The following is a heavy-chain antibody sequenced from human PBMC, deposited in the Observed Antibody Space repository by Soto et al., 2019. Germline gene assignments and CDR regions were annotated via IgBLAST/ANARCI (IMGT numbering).Heavy chain of an antibody. CDR2: INAGNGNT. V-gene: IGHV1-3*01. CDR3: ARGASPLIDY. Sequence: ASVKVSCKACGYTFTSCSMHWVRQAPGQRLEWMGWINAGNGNTKYSQKFQGRVTITRDTSASTAYMELSSLRSEDTAVYDCARGASPLIDYWGQGTLVTVSS. CDR1: GYTFTSCS. D-gene: IGHD1-26*01. J-gene: IGHJ4*02.